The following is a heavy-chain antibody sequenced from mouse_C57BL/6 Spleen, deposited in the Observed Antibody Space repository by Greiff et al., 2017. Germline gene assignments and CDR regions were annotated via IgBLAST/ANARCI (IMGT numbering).Heavy chain of an antibody. Sequence: EVHLVESGPELVKPGASVKISCKASGYSFTGYYMNWVKQSPEKSLEWIGEINPSTGGTTYNQKFKAKATLTVDKSSSTAYMQLKSLTSEDSAVYYCARGSPLYFDIWGTGTTVTVSS. CDR2: INPSTGGT. CDR1: GYSFTGYY. CDR3: ARGSPLYFDI. J-gene: IGHJ1*03. V-gene: IGHV1-42*01.